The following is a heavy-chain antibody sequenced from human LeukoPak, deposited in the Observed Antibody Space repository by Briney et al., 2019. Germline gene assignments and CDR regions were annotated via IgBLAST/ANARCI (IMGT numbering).Heavy chain of an antibody. J-gene: IGHJ4*02. D-gene: IGHD3-10*01. V-gene: IGHV4-34*01. CDR2: INHSGST. CDR3: ARGPEERGLYYYGSGSYYPFDY. CDR1: GGSFSGYY. Sequence: SETLSLTCAVSGGSFSGYYWSWIRQPPGKGLEWIGEINHSGSTNYNPSLKSRVTISVDTSKNQFSLKLSSVTAADTAVYYCARGPEERGLYYYGSGSYYPFDYWAREPWSPSPQ.